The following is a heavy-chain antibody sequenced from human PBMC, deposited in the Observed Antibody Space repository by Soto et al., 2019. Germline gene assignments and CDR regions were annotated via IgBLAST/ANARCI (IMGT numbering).Heavy chain of an antibody. CDR3: ARTPSVDYYGSGSPGAFDY. D-gene: IGHD3-10*01. CDR1: GGTFSSYA. CDR2: IIPIFGTA. J-gene: IGHJ4*02. Sequence: SVKVSCKASGGTFSSYAISWVRQAPGQGLEWMGGIIPIFGTANYAQKFQGRVTITADESTSTAYMELSSLRSEGTAVYYCARTPSVDYYGSGSPGAFDYWGQGTLVTVSS. V-gene: IGHV1-69*13.